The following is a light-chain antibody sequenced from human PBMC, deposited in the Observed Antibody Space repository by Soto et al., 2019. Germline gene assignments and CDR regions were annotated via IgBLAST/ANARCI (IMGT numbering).Light chain of an antibody. CDR1: QGISSY. CDR2: AAS. V-gene: IGKV1-8*01. CDR3: QHYYSYPFT. J-gene: IGKJ3*01. Sequence: AIRMTQSPSSFSASTGDRVTITCRASQGISSYLAWYQQKPGKVPKLLIYAASTLQSGAPSRFSGSGSGTDFTLSISCLQSEDFATYYCQHYYSYPFTFGPGTKVDIK.